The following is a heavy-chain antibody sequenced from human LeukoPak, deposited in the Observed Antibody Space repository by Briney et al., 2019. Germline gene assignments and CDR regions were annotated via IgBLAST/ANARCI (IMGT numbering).Heavy chain of an antibody. CDR3: ARAFSSSWYAWYWFDP. Sequence: SETLSLTCIVSGYSITGGCYWGWIRQPPGKGLEWIGSIYYSGSTYYNPSLKSRVTISVDTSKNQFSLKLSSVTAADTAVYYCARAFSSSWYAWYWFDPWGQGTLVTVSS. J-gene: IGHJ5*02. V-gene: IGHV4-38-2*02. CDR2: IYYSGST. D-gene: IGHD6-13*01. CDR1: GYSITGGCY.